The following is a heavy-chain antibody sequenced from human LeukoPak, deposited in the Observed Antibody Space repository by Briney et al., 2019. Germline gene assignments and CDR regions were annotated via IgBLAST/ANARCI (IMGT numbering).Heavy chain of an antibody. CDR2: IHNGGGTT. D-gene: IGHD3-16*01. J-gene: IGHJ4*02. CDR3: AKDSAFGGEDS. Sequence: GGSLRLSCTASGFTFSSYTMNWVRQAPGKGLEWVSAIHNGGGTTSYADSVKGRFTISRDNSKNTLFLQKNSLRAEDTAVYYCAKDSAFGGEDSWGQGTLVTVSS. CDR1: GFTFSSYT. V-gene: IGHV3-23*01.